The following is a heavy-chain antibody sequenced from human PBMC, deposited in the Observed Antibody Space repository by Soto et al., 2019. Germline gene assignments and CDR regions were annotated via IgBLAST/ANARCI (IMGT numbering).Heavy chain of an antibody. D-gene: IGHD3-10*01. J-gene: IGHJ5*02. CDR1: GGTFSDYT. Sequence: QVQLVQSGAEVKKPGSSVKVSCKVSGGTFSDYTITWVRQAPGQGLEWMGRVVLILNIINYAPKFHGRVTITAGKSASTVYMDLTSLTSEDTAVYYCARGREWFGPWGQGTLVTVSA. V-gene: IGHV1-69*02. CDR3: ARGREWFGP. CDR2: VVLILNII.